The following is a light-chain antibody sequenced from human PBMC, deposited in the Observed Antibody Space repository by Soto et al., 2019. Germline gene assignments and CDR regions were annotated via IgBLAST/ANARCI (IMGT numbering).Light chain of an antibody. CDR2: EVT. CDR3: TSYTPIVTLGSV. CDR1: SRDIGGYNS. Sequence: QSALTKPASVSGSPGQSITISCTGTSRDIGGYNSVSWYQQHPGRAPRLIIYEVTNRPSGVSNRFSASKSGNTASLTISGLQAEDEADYYCTSYTPIVTLGSVFGTGTKLTVL. V-gene: IGLV2-14*01. J-gene: IGLJ1*01.